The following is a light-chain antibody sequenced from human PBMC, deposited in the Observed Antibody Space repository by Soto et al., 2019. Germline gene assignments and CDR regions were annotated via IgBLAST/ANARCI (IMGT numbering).Light chain of an antibody. CDR3: QQYNNWPPWT. CDR2: DAS. J-gene: IGKJ1*01. Sequence: EIVLTQSPGTLSLSPWGRATLSCRASQSVSSYLAWYQQKPGQAPRLLIYDASNRATGIPARFSGSGSGTEFTLTISSLQSEDFAVYYCQQYNNWPPWTFGQGTKVDIK. CDR1: QSVSSY. V-gene: IGKV3D-15*01.